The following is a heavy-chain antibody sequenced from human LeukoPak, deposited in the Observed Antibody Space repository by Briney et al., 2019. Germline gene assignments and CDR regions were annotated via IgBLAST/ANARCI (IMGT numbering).Heavy chain of an antibody. CDR3: ARGNCSGGSCYSVVPHSPNWFDP. D-gene: IGHD2-15*01. CDR2: MYTSGST. Sequence: SETLSLTCTVSGGSISSYCWSWIRRPAGKGLEWIGRMYTSGSTNYNPSLKSRVTMSVDTSKNQFSLKLSSVTAADTAVYYCARGNCSGGSCYSVVPHSPNWFDPWGQGTLVTVSS. V-gene: IGHV4-4*07. J-gene: IGHJ5*02. CDR1: GGSISSYC.